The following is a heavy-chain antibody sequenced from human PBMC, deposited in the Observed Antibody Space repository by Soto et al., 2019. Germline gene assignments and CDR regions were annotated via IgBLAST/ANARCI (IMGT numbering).Heavy chain of an antibody. CDR3: ARDFGRSGSYYNGDY. CDR2: IWYDGSNK. J-gene: IGHJ4*02. V-gene: IGHV3-33*01. CDR1: GLTFSSYG. D-gene: IGHD3-10*01. Sequence: GGSLRLSCAASGLTFSSYGMHWVRQAPGKGLEWVAVIWYDGSNKYYADSVKGRFTISRDNSKNTLYLQMNSLRAEDTAVYYCARDFGRSGSYYNGDYWGQGTLGTVSS.